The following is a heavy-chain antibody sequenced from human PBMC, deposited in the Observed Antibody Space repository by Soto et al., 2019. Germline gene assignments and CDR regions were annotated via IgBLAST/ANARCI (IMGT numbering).Heavy chain of an antibody. CDR2: IYYSGST. CDR3: ARDLGYCSGGSCRRDYYYYGMDV. Sequence: PSETLSLTCTVSGGSISSYYWSWIRQPPGKGLEWIGYIYYSGSTNYNPSLKSRVTISVDTSKNQFSLKLSSVTAADTAVYYCARDLGYCSGGSCRRDYYYYGMDVWGQGTTVTVSS. J-gene: IGHJ6*02. V-gene: IGHV4-59*01. D-gene: IGHD2-15*01. CDR1: GGSISSYY.